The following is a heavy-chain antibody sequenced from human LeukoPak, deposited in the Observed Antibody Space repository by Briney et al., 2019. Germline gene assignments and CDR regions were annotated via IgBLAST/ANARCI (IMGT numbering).Heavy chain of an antibody. D-gene: IGHD6-13*01. CDR2: IYPGDSDT. V-gene: IGHV5-51*01. CDR3: ARQAGAAAGEFDY. Sequence: GESLKISCKVSGYSFTNYWIGWVRQMAGKGLEWMGIIYPGDSDTRYSPSFQGQVTISADKSISTAYLQWSSLKASDTAMYYCARQAGAAAGEFDYWGQGNLVTVSS. CDR1: GYSFTNYW. J-gene: IGHJ4*02.